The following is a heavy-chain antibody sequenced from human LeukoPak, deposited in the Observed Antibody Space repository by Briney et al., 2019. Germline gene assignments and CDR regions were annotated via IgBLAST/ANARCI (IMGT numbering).Heavy chain of an antibody. CDR1: GYTFTIYG. J-gene: IGHJ4*02. CDR3: ARERRQLVQGDFDY. Sequence: ASVKVSCKASGYTFTIYGISWVRQAPGQGLEWMGWISAYNGNTNYAQKLQGRVTMTTDTSTSTAYMELRSLRSDDTAVYYCARERRQLVQGDFDYWGQGTLVTVPS. CDR2: ISAYNGNT. V-gene: IGHV1-18*01. D-gene: IGHD6-6*01.